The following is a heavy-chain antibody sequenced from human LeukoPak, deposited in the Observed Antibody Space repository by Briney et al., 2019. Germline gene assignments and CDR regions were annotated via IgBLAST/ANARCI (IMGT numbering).Heavy chain of an antibody. CDR1: GGTFSSYA. V-gene: IGHV1-69*13. J-gene: IGHJ4*02. CDR2: IIPIFGTA. D-gene: IGHD3-22*01. Sequence: ASVKVSCKASGGTFSSYAISWVRQAPGQGLEWMGGIIPIFGTANYAQKFQGRVTITADESTSTAYMELSSLRSEDTAVYYCAITRGTMIVEPLDYWGQGTLVTVSS. CDR3: AITRGTMIVEPLDY.